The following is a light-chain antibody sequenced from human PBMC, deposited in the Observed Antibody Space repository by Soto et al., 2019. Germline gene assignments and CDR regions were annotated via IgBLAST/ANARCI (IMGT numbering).Light chain of an antibody. J-gene: IGLJ3*02. V-gene: IGLV2-8*01. CDR2: EAS. CDR1: SSDVGGYNF. Sequence: QSALTQPPSASGSPGQSVTISCTGTSSDVGGYNFVSWYQQHPGKAPKLMIYEASQRPSGVSDRFSGSKSGNTASLTVSGLQAEDEADYYCSSYAGRNNLVFGGGTKLTVL. CDR3: SSYAGRNNLV.